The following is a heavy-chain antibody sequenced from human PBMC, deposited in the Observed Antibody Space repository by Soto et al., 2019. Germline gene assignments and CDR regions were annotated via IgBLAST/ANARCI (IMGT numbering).Heavy chain of an antibody. V-gene: IGHV3-23*01. CDR2: ISSSGGST. CDR3: AKYQPMTQPRPYFDY. D-gene: IGHD3-22*01. Sequence: EVQLLESGGDLIQPGGSLRLSCAASGFTFSNYAMSWVRQAPGKGLGWVSAISSSGGSTFYADSVKGRFTISRDNSRNTLYLQMNSLRAEDTAIYYCAKYQPMTQPRPYFDYWGQGTLVTVSS. J-gene: IGHJ4*02. CDR1: GFTFSNYA.